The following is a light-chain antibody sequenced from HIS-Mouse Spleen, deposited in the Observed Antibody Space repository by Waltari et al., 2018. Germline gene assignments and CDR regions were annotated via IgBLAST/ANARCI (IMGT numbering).Light chain of an antibody. Sequence: SYELTQPPSVSVSPGQTARITCSGDALPKKYAYWDQQKSGQAPVLVIYEDSKRPSGIPGRFSGSSSGTMAHLTISGAQVEDEADYYCYSTDSSGNHRVFGGGTKLTVL. CDR2: EDS. J-gene: IGLJ2*01. CDR1: ALPKKY. V-gene: IGLV3-10*01. CDR3: YSTDSSGNHRV.